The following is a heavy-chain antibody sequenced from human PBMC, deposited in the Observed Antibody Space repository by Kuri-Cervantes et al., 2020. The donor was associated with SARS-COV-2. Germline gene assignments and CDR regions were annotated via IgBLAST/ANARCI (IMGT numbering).Heavy chain of an antibody. D-gene: IGHD6-19*01. CDR2: IWYDGSNK. V-gene: IGHV3-33*01. CDR3: ARDPGSGWFRNFDY. J-gene: IGHJ4*02. CDR1: GFTFSSYG. Sequence: GESLKISCAASGFTFSSYGMHWVRQAPGKGLEWVAVIWYDGSNKYYADSVKGRFTISRDNSKNTLYLQMNSLRAEDTAVYYCARDPGSGWFRNFDYWGQGTLVTVSS.